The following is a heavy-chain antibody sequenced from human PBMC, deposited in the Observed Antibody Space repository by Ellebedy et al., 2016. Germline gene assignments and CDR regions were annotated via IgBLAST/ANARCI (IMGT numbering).Heavy chain of an antibody. V-gene: IGHV4-59*01. Sequence: SETLSLTCSVSGGSISSYYWSWIRQPPGKGLEWIGEINHSGSTNYNPSLKSRVTISVDTSKNQFSLKLSSVTAADTAVYYCARGGSSITIPLWGQGTLVTVSS. CDR2: INHSGST. CDR3: ARGGSSITIPL. D-gene: IGHD3-3*01. CDR1: GGSISSYY. J-gene: IGHJ4*02.